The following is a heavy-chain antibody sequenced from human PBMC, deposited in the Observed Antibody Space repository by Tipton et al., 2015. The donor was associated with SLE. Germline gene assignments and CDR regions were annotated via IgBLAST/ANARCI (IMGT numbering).Heavy chain of an antibody. CDR3: ARGKPGSYCDY. CDR2: VNSNSGGT. J-gene: IGHJ4*02. D-gene: IGHD3-10*01. V-gene: IGHV1-2*02. CDR1: GYTFPGYF. Sequence: QLVQSGAEVKKPGASVTVSCKASGYTFPGYFIHWVRQAPGQGLEWLGWVNSNSGGTNIDENFQDRVTMTRDRSLNIAFMELRSLTSDDTAIYYWARGKPGSYCDYWGQGTLVTVSS.